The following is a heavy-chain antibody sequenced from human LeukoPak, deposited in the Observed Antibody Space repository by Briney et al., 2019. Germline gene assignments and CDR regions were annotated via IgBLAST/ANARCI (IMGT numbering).Heavy chain of an antibody. J-gene: IGHJ4*02. V-gene: IGHV3-33*01. D-gene: IGHD2-2*01. CDR2: IWYEGSNK. CDR1: GLTLSSYG. Sequence: PGGCLRLVCAPSGLTLSSYGIHSVRQAPGNGLGWVPVIWYEGSNKYYAHCVKGRFTISRDNSKNPLYLQMNSLRAEDTAVYYCAREGVGDIVVVPAARAYFDYWGQGTLVTVSS. CDR3: AREGVGDIVVVPAARAYFDY.